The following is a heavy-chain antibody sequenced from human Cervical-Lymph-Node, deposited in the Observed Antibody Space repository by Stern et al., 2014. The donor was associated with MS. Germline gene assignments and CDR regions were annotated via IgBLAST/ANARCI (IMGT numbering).Heavy chain of an antibody. CDR3: ARDRNGEGIMAY. CDR1: GGTFSNSG. CDR2: VIPTFASV. V-gene: IGHV1-69*01. J-gene: IGHJ4*02. D-gene: IGHD3-16*01. Sequence: QMQLVQAGAEVKKPGSSVKVSCKASGGTFSNSGITWARQAPGQGLAWMGGVIPTFASVNVAQKFQGSLTITADEATNTVYMELSSLRSDDTAVYYCARDRNGEGIMAYWGQGTLVTVSS.